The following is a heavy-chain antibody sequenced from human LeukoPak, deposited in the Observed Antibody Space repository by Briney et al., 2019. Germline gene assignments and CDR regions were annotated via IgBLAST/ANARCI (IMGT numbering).Heavy chain of an antibody. CDR2: IYYSGST. J-gene: IGHJ4*02. CDR1: GGSISSYY. V-gene: IGHV4-59*01. Sequence: SETLSLTCTVSGGSISSYYWSWIRQPPGKGLEWIGYIYYSGSTNYNPSLKSRVTISVDTSKNQFSLKLSSVTAADTAVYYCAKTLRDIVVVPDAPPDYWGQGTLVTVSS. CDR3: AKTLRDIVVVPDAPPDY. D-gene: IGHD2-2*01.